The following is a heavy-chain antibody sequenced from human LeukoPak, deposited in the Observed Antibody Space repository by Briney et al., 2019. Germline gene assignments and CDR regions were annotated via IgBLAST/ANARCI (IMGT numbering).Heavy chain of an antibody. CDR1: GYTFTGYY. CDR3: AREPKITMILQWYYFDY. D-gene: IGHD3-22*01. CDR2: INPNSGGT. V-gene: IGHV1-2*02. J-gene: IGHJ4*02. Sequence: GASVKVSCKASGYTFTGYYMHWVRQAPGQGLEWMGWINPNSGGTNYAQKFQGRVTMTRDTSISTAYMELSRLRSDDTAVYYCAREPKITMILQWYYFDYWGQGTLVTVSS.